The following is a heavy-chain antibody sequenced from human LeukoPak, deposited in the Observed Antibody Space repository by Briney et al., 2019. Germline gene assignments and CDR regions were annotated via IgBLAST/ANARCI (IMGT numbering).Heavy chain of an antibody. Sequence: PSETLSLTCTVSGGSISSSSYYWGWIRQPPGKGLEWIGSIYYSGSTYYNPSLKSRVTISVDTSKNQFSLKLRSVTAADTAVYYCAREVVGATPSPSWFDPWGQGNLVTVSS. CDR2: IYYSGST. CDR1: GGSISSSSYY. V-gene: IGHV4-39*07. J-gene: IGHJ5*02. D-gene: IGHD1-26*01. CDR3: AREVVGATPSPSWFDP.